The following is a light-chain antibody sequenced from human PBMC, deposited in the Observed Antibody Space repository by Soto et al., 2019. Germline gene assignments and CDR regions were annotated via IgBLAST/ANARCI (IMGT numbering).Light chain of an antibody. V-gene: IGLV1-40*01. J-gene: IGLJ1*01. CDR2: GNI. CDR3: QSYDSTLSARYV. CDR1: SSNIGAGYD. Sequence: QSVLTQPPSVSGAPGEGVTISCTGRSSNIGAGYDVHGYQQRPGTAPKLLIFGNINRPSGVPPRFSGSKSGTSASLAITGLQAEDEGDYYCQSYDSTLSARYVFGTGTKVTVL.